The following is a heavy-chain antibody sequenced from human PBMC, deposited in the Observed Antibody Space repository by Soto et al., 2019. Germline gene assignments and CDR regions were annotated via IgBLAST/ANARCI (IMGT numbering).Heavy chain of an antibody. CDR3: AKNYFFDS. J-gene: IGHJ4*02. CDR2: IGVTGGT. CDR1: GFTFSRYA. Sequence: GGSLRLSCAASGFTFSRYAMSWARQAPGKGLEWVSSIGVTGGTYYIDSVKGRFTISRDNSRNTLDLQMSSLRAEDTAVYYCAKNYFFDSWGQGTPVTVSS. V-gene: IGHV3-23*01.